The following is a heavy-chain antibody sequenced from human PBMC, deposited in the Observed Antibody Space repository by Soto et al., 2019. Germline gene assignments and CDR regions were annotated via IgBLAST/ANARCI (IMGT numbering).Heavy chain of an antibody. J-gene: IGHJ6*02. Sequence: QVQLVETGGGGVQPGRSLRLSCVASGFTFSTHAMHWVRQAPGKGLEWVAVVWSDGNKQYYADSVMGRFTISRDNSRNTLYLQMNSLRAEDTALYFCASGPPRGWYRNIYYYYGLDAWGQGTTVTV. V-gene: IGHV3-33*01. CDR3: ASGPPRGWYRNIYYYYGLDA. D-gene: IGHD6-19*01. CDR1: GFTFSTHA. CDR2: VWSDGNKQ.